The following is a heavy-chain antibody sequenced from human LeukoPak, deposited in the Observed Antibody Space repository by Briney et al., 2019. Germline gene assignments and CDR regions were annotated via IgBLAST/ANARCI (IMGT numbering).Heavy chain of an antibody. J-gene: IGHJ6*03. CDR1: GFTFNIYS. V-gene: IGHV3-33*08. Sequence: GGSLRLSCAASGFTFNIYSIHWVRQAPGKGLEWVSSIGSKTVTYKTDYIYHADSVKGRFTISRDNSKNTLYLQMNSLRAEDTAVYYCANGKQLVLLSSYYYMDVWGKGTTVTVSS. D-gene: IGHD6-6*01. CDR2: SSIGSKTVTYKTDYI. CDR3: ANGKQLVLLSSYYYMDV.